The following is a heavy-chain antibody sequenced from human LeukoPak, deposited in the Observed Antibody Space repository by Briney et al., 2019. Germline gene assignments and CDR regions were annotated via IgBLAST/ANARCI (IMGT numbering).Heavy chain of an antibody. CDR3: SRDRADGSMNAFDV. D-gene: IGHD1-1*01. Sequence: ASVKVSCKASGYTFTGHYIHWMRQAPGQGLEWMGWINPNGGATRFAQKFQGRVTITRDTSITTAYMDLTSLRSDDTAVYYCSRDRADGSMNAFDVWGQGTLVTVSS. CDR1: GYTFTGHY. J-gene: IGHJ3*01. V-gene: IGHV1-2*02. CDR2: INPNGGAT.